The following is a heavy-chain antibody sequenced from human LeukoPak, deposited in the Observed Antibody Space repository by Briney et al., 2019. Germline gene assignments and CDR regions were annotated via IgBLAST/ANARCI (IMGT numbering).Heavy chain of an antibody. J-gene: IGHJ4*02. CDR2: INHSGST. V-gene: IGHV4-34*01. D-gene: IGHD5-18*01. CDR1: GGSFSGYY. CDR3: ARGGGYSSSFDY. Sequence: SETLSLTCAVYGGSFSGYYWSWIRQPPGKGLEWIGEINHSGSTNYNPSLKSRVTISVDTSKNQFSLKLSSVTAADTAVYYCARGGGYSSSFDYWGQGTLVTVSS.